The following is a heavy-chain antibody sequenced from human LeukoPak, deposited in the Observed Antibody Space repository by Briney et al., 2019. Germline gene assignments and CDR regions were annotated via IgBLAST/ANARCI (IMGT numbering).Heavy chain of an antibody. J-gene: IGHJ4*02. D-gene: IGHD6-6*01. CDR3: AREFSGTSIAARVFDS. CDR2: IHTSGST. CDR1: GGSLTSYY. Sequence: ASETLSLTCTVSGGSLTSYYWTYIRQPAGKGLEWIGRIHTSGSTNYNPSLKSRVTMSIDTSKNHFSLNLSSVTAADTAMYYCAREFSGTSIAARVFDSWGQGTLVTVSS. V-gene: IGHV4-4*07.